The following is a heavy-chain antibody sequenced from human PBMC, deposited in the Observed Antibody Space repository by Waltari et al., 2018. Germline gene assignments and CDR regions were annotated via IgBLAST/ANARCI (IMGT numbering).Heavy chain of an antibody. CDR2: IYYSVST. Sequence: QVQLQESGPGLVKPSQTLSLTCTVSGGSISSGDYYWSWIRQPTGKGLEWIGYIYYSVSTYYNPSLKSRVTISVDTSKNQFSLKLSSVTAADTAVYYCARDDSRYYYYYMDVWGKGTTVTVSS. D-gene: IGHD4-4*01. J-gene: IGHJ6*03. V-gene: IGHV4-30-4*08. CDR1: GGSISSGDYY. CDR3: ARDDSRYYYYYMDV.